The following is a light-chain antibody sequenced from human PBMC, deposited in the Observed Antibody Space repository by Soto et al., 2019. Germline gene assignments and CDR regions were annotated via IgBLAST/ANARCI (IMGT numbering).Light chain of an antibody. V-gene: IGKV1-5*01. J-gene: IGKJ1*01. CDR2: DAS. Sequence: DIQMTQSPSTLSSSVGDRGXXTCVASQSISRGLAWYQQKPGKAPNLLIYDASTLESGVPSRFSGSGSGTEFTLTISSLQPDDFATYYCQHYNSYSEAFGQRTKVAIK. CDR3: QHYNSYSEA. CDR1: QSISRG.